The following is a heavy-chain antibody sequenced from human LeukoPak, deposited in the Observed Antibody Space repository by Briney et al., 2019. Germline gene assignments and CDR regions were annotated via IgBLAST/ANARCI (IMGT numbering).Heavy chain of an antibody. J-gene: IGHJ3*02. V-gene: IGHV3-49*04. CDR3: TRDPRGSYGPDAFDI. CDR1: GFTFGDYA. CDR2: IRSKAYGGTT. Sequence: GGSLRLSCTASGFTFGDYAMSWVRQAPGKGLEWVGFIRSKAYGGTTEYAASVKGRFTISRDDSKSIAYLQMNSMKTEDTAVYYCTRDPRGSYGPDAFDIWGQGTMVTVSS. D-gene: IGHD1-26*01.